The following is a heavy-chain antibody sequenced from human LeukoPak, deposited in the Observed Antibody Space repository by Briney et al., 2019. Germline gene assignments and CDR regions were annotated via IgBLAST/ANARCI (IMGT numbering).Heavy chain of an antibody. J-gene: IGHJ4*02. CDR3: ARGPLLGDDYDPPFRY. CDR2: IYTSGST. Sequence: SETLSLTCTVSGGSISSYYWSWIRQPAGKGLEWIGRIYTSGSTNYNPSLKSRLTISIDKSKNQFSLKLTSVTAADSAVYFCARGPLLGDDYDPPFRYWGQGTLVTVSS. D-gene: IGHD4/OR15-4a*01. CDR1: GGSISSYY. V-gene: IGHV4-4*07.